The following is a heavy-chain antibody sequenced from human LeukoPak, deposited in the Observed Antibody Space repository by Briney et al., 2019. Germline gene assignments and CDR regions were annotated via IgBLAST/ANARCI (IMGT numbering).Heavy chain of an antibody. Sequence: GGSLRLSCSASGFTFSSYAMHWVRQAPGKGLEYVSAISSNGGSTYYADSVKGRFTISRDNSKNTLYLQMSSLRAEDTAVYYCARGKEVAGNRFDPWGQGTLVTVSS. CDR3: ARGKEVAGNRFDP. D-gene: IGHD6-19*01. V-gene: IGHV3-64D*06. CDR1: GFTFSSYA. CDR2: ISSNGGST. J-gene: IGHJ5*02.